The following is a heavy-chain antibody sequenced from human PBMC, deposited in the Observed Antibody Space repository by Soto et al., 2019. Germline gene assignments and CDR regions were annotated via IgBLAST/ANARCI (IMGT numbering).Heavy chain of an antibody. Sequence: RASVKVSCKASGYTFTGYYMHWVRQAPGQGLEWMGWINPNSGGTNYAQKFQGRVAMTRDTSISTAYMELSRLRSDDTAVYYCAREPRGEATDNWNYVDYWGQGTLVTVSS. CDR1: GYTFTGYY. CDR2: INPNSGGT. CDR3: AREPRGEATDNWNYVDY. V-gene: IGHV1-2*02. D-gene: IGHD1-20*01. J-gene: IGHJ4*02.